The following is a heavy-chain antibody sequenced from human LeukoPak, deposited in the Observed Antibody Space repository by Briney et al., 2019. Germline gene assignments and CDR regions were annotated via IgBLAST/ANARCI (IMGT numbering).Heavy chain of an antibody. V-gene: IGHV4-59*08. CDR2: IYHNGGT. Sequence: PSETLSLTCTVSGGSISGYYWSWIRQPPGKGLEWIGYIYHNGGTNYNPSPQSRLTISVDTSKNQFSLKLSSVTAADTAVYYCARHLRAVAGGRYFDYWGQGNQVTVS. CDR3: ARHLRAVAGGRYFDY. D-gene: IGHD6-19*01. J-gene: IGHJ4*02. CDR1: GGSISGYY.